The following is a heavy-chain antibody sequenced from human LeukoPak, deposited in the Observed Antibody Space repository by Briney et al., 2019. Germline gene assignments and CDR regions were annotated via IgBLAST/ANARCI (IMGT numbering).Heavy chain of an antibody. D-gene: IGHD6-6*01. Sequence: ASVKVSCKASGYTFTSYDINWVRQATGQGLEWMGWMNPNSGNTGYAQKFQGRVTITRNTSISIAYMELSSLRSEDTAVYYCARDRGAAARREYDYWGQGTLVTVSS. V-gene: IGHV1-8*03. CDR2: MNPNSGNT. CDR1: GYTFTSYD. J-gene: IGHJ4*02. CDR3: ARDRGAAARREYDY.